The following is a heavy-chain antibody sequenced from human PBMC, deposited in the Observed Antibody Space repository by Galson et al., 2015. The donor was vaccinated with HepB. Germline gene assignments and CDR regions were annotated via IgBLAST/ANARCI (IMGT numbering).Heavy chain of an antibody. CDR2: ISSSGSTI. D-gene: IGHD3-10*01. CDR1: GFTFSSYE. CDR3: ARAAFGVWFLEGGHWFDP. Sequence: SLRLSCAASGFTFSSYEMNWVRQAPGKGLEWVSYISSSGSTIYYADSVKGRFTISRDNAKNSLYLQMNSLRAEDTAVYYCARAAFGVWFLEGGHWFDPWGQGTLVTVSS. J-gene: IGHJ5*02. V-gene: IGHV3-48*03.